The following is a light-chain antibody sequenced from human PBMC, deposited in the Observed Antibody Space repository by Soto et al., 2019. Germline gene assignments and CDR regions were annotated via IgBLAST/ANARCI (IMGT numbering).Light chain of an antibody. CDR1: SSDVGVYNY. CDR2: DVS. CDR3: SSYTGSSTLMV. V-gene: IGLV2-14*01. Sequence: QSALTQPASVSGSPGQSITISCTGTSSDVGVYNYVSWYQQHPGKAPKLMIYDVSNRPSGVSNRLSGSKSGNTASLTISGLQAEDEADYYCSSYTGSSTLMVFGGGTKLTVL. J-gene: IGLJ2*01.